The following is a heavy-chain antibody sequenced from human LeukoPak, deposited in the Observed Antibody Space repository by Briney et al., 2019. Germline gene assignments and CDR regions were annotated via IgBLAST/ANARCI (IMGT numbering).Heavy chain of an antibody. Sequence: SETLSLTCAVYGGSFSAYYWGWIRQPPGQGLEWIVEINHSGRNNYNPALKRRVPISVDMSKNQFSLRLSSVTAADAAVYYCARLPPQYVFFDFWGQGTLVTVSS. D-gene: IGHD4-11*01. CDR2: INHSGRN. CDR3: ARLPPQYVFFDF. CDR1: GGSFSAYY. V-gene: IGHV4-34*01. J-gene: IGHJ4*02.